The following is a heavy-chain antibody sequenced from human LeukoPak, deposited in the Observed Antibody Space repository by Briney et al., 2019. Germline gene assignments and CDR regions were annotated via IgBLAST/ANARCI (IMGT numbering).Heavy chain of an antibody. V-gene: IGHV3-11*05. D-gene: IGHD3-22*01. CDR1: GFTFRDYY. J-gene: IGHJ4*02. CDR3: ARDRPPSYYYDSSGAYFDY. Sequence: PGGSLRLSCAASGFTFRDYYMSWIRQAPGKGLEWVSYISSSSGYTNYADSVKGRFTISRDNAKNSPYLQMNSLRAEDTAVYYCARDRPPSYYYDSSGAYFDYWGQGTLVTVSS. CDR2: ISSSSGYT.